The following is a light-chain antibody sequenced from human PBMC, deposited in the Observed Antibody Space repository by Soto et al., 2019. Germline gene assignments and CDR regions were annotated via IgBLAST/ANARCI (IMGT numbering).Light chain of an antibody. J-gene: IGKJ4*01. CDR2: DEF. CDR3: RQRYNWPLT. Sequence: TVLTQSPATLTLSPGERATLSCKASQRIGNSLGWFQQKPGQAPRLLIDDEFNRATGIPARFTGSGSGSDSTLIISSLEPEYFGVYYCRQRYNWPLTFGGGTKVEIK. V-gene: IGKV3-11*01. CDR1: QRIGNS.